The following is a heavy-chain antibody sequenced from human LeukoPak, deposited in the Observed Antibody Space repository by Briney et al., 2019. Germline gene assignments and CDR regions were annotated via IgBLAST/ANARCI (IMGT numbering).Heavy chain of an antibody. D-gene: IGHD3-3*01. CDR1: GYTFTGYY. V-gene: IGHV1-2*02. CDR2: INPNSGGT. Sequence: ASVKVSCKASGYTFTGYYMHWVRQAPGQGLEWMGWINPNSGGTNYAQKFQGRVTMTRDTSISTAYMELSRLRSDDTAVYYCARGVSTDFGVVIIGMDVWGQGTTSPSP. J-gene: IGHJ6*02. CDR3: ARGVSTDFGVVIIGMDV.